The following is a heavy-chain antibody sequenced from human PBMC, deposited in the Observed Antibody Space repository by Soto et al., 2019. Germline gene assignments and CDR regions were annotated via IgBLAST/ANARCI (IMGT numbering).Heavy chain of an antibody. CDR2: IYTSGST. CDR1: GGSISSYY. V-gene: IGHV4-4*07. CDR3: ARDQRGVAAAGRWFDP. J-gene: IGHJ5*02. Sequence: PSETLSLTCTASGGSISSYYWSWIRQPAGKGLERIGRIYTSGSTNNNPSLNSRVTMSVDTSKNQFSLKLTAVTAGDTAEYYWARDQRGVAAAGRWFDPWGQGTLVTVSS. D-gene: IGHD6-13*01.